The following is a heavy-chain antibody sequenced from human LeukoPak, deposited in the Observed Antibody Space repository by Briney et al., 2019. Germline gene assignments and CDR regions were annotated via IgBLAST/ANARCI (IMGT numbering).Heavy chain of an antibody. D-gene: IGHD6-13*01. Sequence: GGSLRLSCAASGFTFSSYWMHWVRQTPGKGLVWVSRINTGGSSTRYADSVKGRFTISRDNAKNTLYVQMNSLRAEDTAVYYCARDLSAAVTRYFDLWGRGTLVTVSS. CDR2: INTGGSST. J-gene: IGHJ2*01. V-gene: IGHV3-74*01. CDR3: ARDLSAAVTRYFDL. CDR1: GFTFSSYW.